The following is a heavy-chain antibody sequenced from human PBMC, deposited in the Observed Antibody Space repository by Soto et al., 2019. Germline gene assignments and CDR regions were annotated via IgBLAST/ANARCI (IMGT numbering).Heavy chain of an antibody. V-gene: IGHV3-23*01. J-gene: IGHJ4*02. CDR2: ISGSGGNT. D-gene: IGHD2-21*01. CDR3: TKGDWAVEY. CDR1: GFTFSSYA. Sequence: EVQLLESGGGLVQHGGSMRLSCAASGFTFSSYAWCWVLQAPGKGLEWVSVISGSGGNTYSEDSVKGRFTTSRDNSKNKQYMQMNSLRAEDTAVYYCTKGDWAVEYWGQGTLVTVSS.